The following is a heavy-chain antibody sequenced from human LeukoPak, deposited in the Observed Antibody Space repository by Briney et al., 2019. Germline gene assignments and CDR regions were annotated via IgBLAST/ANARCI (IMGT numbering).Heavy chain of an antibody. J-gene: IGHJ4*02. D-gene: IGHD1-20*01. CDR1: GFTFTNAW. V-gene: IGHV3-15*07. CDR3: SALTSRGLSDS. CDR2: IKSKADGETI. Sequence: GGSLRLSCAASGFTFTNAWMNWVRQAPGKGLEWVGRIKSKADGETIDYAAPVKGRFTFSRDDSKNMLYLQMNSLKSEDTAVYYCSALTSRGLSDSWGQGTLVTVSS.